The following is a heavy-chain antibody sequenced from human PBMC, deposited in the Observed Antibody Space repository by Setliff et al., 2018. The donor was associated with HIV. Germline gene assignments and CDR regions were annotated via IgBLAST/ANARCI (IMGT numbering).Heavy chain of an antibody. D-gene: IGHD2-21*02. J-gene: IGHJ4*03. CDR1: GGSFSGYY. V-gene: IGHV4-34*01. Sequence: PSETLSLTCAVYGGSFSGYYWSWIRQPPGKGLQWIGFIHHSVTTSYNPSLKSRVTISLDTSKNQLSLKLTSVTAADTAVYYCARHIVVVTAIYFDYWGQGTMVTVSS. CDR3: ARHIVVVTAIYFDY. CDR2: IHHSVTT.